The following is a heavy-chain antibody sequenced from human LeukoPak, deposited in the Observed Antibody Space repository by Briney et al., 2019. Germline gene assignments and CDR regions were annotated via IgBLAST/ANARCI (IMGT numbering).Heavy chain of an antibody. CDR3: ARVITRGFGELYYFDY. CDR2: IYYSGGT. CDR1: GGSIRSYY. J-gene: IGHJ4*02. D-gene: IGHD3-10*01. V-gene: IGHV4-59*01. Sequence: SETLSLTCTVSGGSIRSYYWSWIRQPPGKGLEWIGYIYYSGGTNYNPSLKSRVTISVDTSKNQFSLKLSSVTAADTAVYYCARVITRGFGELYYFDYWGQGTLVTVSS.